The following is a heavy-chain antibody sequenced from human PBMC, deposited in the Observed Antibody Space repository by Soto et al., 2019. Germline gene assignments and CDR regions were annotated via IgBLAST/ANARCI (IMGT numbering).Heavy chain of an antibody. CDR3: ARDRVGATPYYGMDV. CDR1: GYTFTGYY. D-gene: IGHD1-26*01. Sequence: ASVKVSCKASGYTFTGYYMHWVRQAPGQGLEWMGWVNPNSGGTNYAQKFQGRVTMTRDTSISTAYMELSRLRSDDTAVYYCARDRVGATPYYGMDVWGQATTVTVSS. V-gene: IGHV1-2*02. CDR2: VNPNSGGT. J-gene: IGHJ6*02.